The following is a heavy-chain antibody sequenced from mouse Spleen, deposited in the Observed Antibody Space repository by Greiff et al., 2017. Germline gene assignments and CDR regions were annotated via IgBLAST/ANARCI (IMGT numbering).Heavy chain of an antibody. D-gene: IGHD2-3*01. V-gene: IGHV1S56*01. J-gene: IGHJ1*01. CDR2: IYPGDGST. CDR1: GYTFTSYY. Sequence: VQLQQSGPELVKPGASVKMSCKASGYTFTSYYIHWVKQRPGQGLEWIGWIYPGDGSTKYNEKFKGKTTLTADKSSSTAYMLLSSLTSEDSAIYFCARGVYDGYWYFDVWGAGTTVTVSS. CDR3: ARGVYDGYWYFDV.